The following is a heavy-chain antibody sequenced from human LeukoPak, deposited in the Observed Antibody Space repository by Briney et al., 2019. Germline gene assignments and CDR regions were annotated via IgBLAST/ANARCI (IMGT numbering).Heavy chain of an antibody. D-gene: IGHD4/OR15-4a*01. CDR3: ARDAKKRFDP. V-gene: IGHV4-59*01. J-gene: IGHJ5*02. CDR1: GGSISSYY. CDR2: IYYSGST. Sequence: SETLSLTCTVSGGSISSYYWSWIRQPPGKGLEWIGYIYYSGSTNYNPSLKSRVTISVDTSKNQFSLKLSSVTAADTAVYYCARDAKKRFDPWGQGTLVTVSS.